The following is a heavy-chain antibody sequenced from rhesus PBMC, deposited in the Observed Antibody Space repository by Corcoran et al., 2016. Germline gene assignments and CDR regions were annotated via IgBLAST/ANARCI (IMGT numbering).Heavy chain of an antibody. J-gene: IGHJ4*01. CDR3: AIDGTAAAGIFDY. D-gene: IGHD6-25*01. CDR1: GYSISSGSY. CDR2: ISGSSGST. V-gene: IGHV4-99*02. Sequence: QVQLQESGPGLVKPSETLSLTCAVSGYSISSGSYWGWIRQPPGKGLEYIGYISGSSGSTYYNPSLKSRVTISKDPSKNQVSLKLSSVTAADTAVYYCAIDGTAAAGIFDYWGQGALVTVSS.